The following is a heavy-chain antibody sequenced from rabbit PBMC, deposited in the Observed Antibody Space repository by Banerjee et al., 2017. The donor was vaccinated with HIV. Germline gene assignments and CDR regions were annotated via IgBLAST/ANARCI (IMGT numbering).Heavy chain of an antibody. Sequence: QEQLEESGGDLVKPGASLTLTCTASGVSFSGSSYICWVRQAPGKGLEWIACIETDSSGFTYYASWAKGRFTISKTSSTTVTLQMTSLTAADTATYFCARGSATMTLVITGYYLSLWGPGTLVTVS. CDR1: GVSFSGSSY. V-gene: IGHV1S45*01. D-gene: IGHD2-1*01. CDR3: ARGSATMTLVITGYYLSL. CDR2: IETDSSGFT. J-gene: IGHJ4*01.